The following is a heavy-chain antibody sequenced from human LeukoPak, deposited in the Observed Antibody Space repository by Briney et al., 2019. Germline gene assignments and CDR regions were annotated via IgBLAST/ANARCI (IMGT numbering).Heavy chain of an antibody. Sequence: ASVKVSCKAFGYIFSDYNMHWVRQAPGQGLEWMGWMNPNSGGTNFAQKFQGRITMTRDTSTSTVYMELNRLQSDDTALYYCARDWSGIHCTGYRCQSLDFWGQGTLVTVSS. V-gene: IGHV1-2*02. CDR1: GYIFSDYN. CDR2: MNPNSGGT. CDR3: ARDWSGIHCTGYRCQSLDF. J-gene: IGHJ4*02. D-gene: IGHD2-8*01.